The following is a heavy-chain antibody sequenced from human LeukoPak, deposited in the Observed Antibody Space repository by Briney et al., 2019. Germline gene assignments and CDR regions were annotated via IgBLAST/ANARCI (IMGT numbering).Heavy chain of an antibody. CDR1: GYTFTGYY. D-gene: IGHD6-19*01. CDR3: ARCPSSGWYDLDY. Sequence: ASVKVSCKASGYTFTGYYMHWVRQAPGQGLEWMGWINPNSGGTNYAQKFQGWVTMTRDTSISTAYMELSRLRSDDTAVYYCARCPSSGWYDLDYWGQGTLVTVSS. J-gene: IGHJ4*02. V-gene: IGHV1-2*04. CDR2: INPNSGGT.